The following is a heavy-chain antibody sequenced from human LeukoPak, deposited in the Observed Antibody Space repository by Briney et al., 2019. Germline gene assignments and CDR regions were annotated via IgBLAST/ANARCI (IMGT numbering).Heavy chain of an antibody. D-gene: IGHD6-6*01. J-gene: IGHJ6*03. CDR3: ARGDGYSSSPGLDYYMDV. Sequence: GASVKVSCKASGYTFTCYYMHWVRQAPRQGLEWMGWINPNSGGTNYAQKFQGRVTMTRDTSISTAYMELSRLRSDDTAVYYCARGDGYSSSPGLDYYMDVWGKGTTVTVSS. V-gene: IGHV1-2*02. CDR1: GYTFTCYY. CDR2: INPNSGGT.